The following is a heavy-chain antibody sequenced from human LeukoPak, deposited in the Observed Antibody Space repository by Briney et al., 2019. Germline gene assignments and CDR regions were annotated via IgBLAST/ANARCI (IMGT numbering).Heavy chain of an antibody. J-gene: IGHJ6*02. Sequence: SETLSLTCTVSGGSISSYYWSWIRQPPGKGLEWIGYIYYSGSTNYNPSLKSRVTISVDTSKNQFSLKLSSVTAADTAAYYCARLGRSSGYGYYYYYGMDVWGQGTTVTVSS. CDR3: ARLGRSSGYGYYYYYGMDV. CDR2: IYYSGST. V-gene: IGHV4-59*08. CDR1: GGSISSYY. D-gene: IGHD3-22*01.